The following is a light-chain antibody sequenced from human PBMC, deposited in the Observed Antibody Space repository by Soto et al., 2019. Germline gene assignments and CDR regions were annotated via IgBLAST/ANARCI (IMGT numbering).Light chain of an antibody. V-gene: IGKV1-39*01. CDR1: QSITHY. Sequence: DIQMTPSPSALSASVGDRVTIACLASQSITHYLNWYQHKPGQAPNLLIYAASTLQAGVPSRFRGSGSGTDFTLTISSLQPEDFATYFCQQSNSSPPTFGGGTKVDIK. J-gene: IGKJ4*01. CDR2: AAS. CDR3: QQSNSSPPT.